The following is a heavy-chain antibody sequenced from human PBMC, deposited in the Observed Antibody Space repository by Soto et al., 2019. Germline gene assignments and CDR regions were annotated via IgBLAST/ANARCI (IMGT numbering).Heavy chain of an antibody. J-gene: IGHJ6*02. CDR2: IIPILGIA. D-gene: IGHD3-10*01. V-gene: IGHV1-69*02. CDR1: GGTFSSYT. CDR3: ALSMVRGVMGYYYCMDV. Sequence: QVQLVQSGAEVKKPGSSAKVSCKASGGTFSSYTISWVRQAPGQGLEWMGRIIPILGIANYPQKFQGRVTITADKSTSTAYMELSSLRSEDRAVYYCALSMVRGVMGYYYCMDVWGQGTTVTVSS.